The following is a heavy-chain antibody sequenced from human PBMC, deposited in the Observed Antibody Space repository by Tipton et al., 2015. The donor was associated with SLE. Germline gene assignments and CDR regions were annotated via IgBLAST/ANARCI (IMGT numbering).Heavy chain of an antibody. D-gene: IGHD3-3*01. CDR2: IYTSGST. J-gene: IGHJ6*04. CDR3: AREGLRFLHMDV. CDR1: GGSISSGSYY. V-gene: IGHV4-61*02. Sequence: TLSLTCTVSGGSISSGSYYWSWIRQPAGKGLEWIGRIYTSGSTNYNPSLKSRVTISVDTSKNQFSLKVSSVTAADTAVYYCAREGLRFLHMDVWGRGTTVIVSS.